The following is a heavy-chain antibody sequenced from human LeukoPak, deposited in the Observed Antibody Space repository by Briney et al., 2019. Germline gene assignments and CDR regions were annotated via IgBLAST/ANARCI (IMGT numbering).Heavy chain of an antibody. V-gene: IGHV1-18*04. Sequence: ASVKVSCEASGYTLTGYYIHWVRQAPGQGLEWMGWISAYNGNTNYAQKLQGRVTMTTDTSTSTAYMELRSLRSDDTAVYYCARHPTSWSGYYWPLGAFDYWGQGTLVTVSS. CDR2: ISAYNGNT. CDR1: GYTLTGYY. CDR3: ARHPTSWSGYYWPLGAFDY. J-gene: IGHJ4*02. D-gene: IGHD3-3*01.